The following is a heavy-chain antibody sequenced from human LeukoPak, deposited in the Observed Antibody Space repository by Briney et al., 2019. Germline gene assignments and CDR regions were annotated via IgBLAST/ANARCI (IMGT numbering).Heavy chain of an antibody. CDR2: ISSSGSTI. V-gene: IGHV3-48*03. D-gene: IGHD3-16*01. Sequence: GGSLRLSCAASGFTFSSYEMNWVRQAPGKGLEWVSYISSSGSTIYYADSVKGRFTISRDNAKNSLYLQMNSLRAEDTAVYYCARTAFDDSRWGQETLVTVSS. J-gene: IGHJ4*02. CDR1: GFTFSSYE. CDR3: ARTAFDDSR.